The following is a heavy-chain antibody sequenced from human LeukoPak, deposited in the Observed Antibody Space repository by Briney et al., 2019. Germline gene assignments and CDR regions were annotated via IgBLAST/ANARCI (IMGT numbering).Heavy chain of an antibody. CDR1: GYTFTCYY. D-gene: IGHD3-10*01. CDR3: ARPSEVLWFGESHPFDY. V-gene: IGHV1-2*02. J-gene: IGHJ4*02. CDR2: INPNSGGT. Sequence: GASVKVSCKASGYTFTCYYMHWVRQAPGQGLEWMGWINPNSGGTNYAQKFQGRVTMTRDTSISTAYMELSRLRSDDTAVYYCARPSEVLWFGESHPFDYWGQGTLVTVSS.